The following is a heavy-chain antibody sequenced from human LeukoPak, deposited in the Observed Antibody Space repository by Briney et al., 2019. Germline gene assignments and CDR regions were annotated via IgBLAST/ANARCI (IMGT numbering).Heavy chain of an antibody. V-gene: IGHV4-59*08. CDR3: ARQDSGTYLNPLDI. Sequence: SETLSLTCTVSGDSISGYFWSWIRQPPGKGLEWIGYIYYTGSTDYNPSLKSRVTISVDTSKNQLSLKLRSVTAADTAVYYCARQDSGTYLNPLDIWGQGTVVTVSS. CDR2: IYYTGST. J-gene: IGHJ3*02. CDR1: GDSISGYF. D-gene: IGHD1-26*01.